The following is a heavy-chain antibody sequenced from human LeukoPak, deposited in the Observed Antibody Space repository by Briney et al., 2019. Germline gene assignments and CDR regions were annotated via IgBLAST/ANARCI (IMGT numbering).Heavy chain of an antibody. Sequence: SETLSLTCTVSGGSISSYYRSWIRQPPGKGLEWIGYIYYSGSTNYNPSLKSRVTISVDTSKNQFSLKLSSVTAADTAVYYCARLHYGDYYYYGMDVWGQGTTVTVSS. CDR2: IYYSGST. V-gene: IGHV4-59*08. J-gene: IGHJ6*02. CDR1: GGSISSYY. CDR3: ARLHYGDYYYYGMDV. D-gene: IGHD4-17*01.